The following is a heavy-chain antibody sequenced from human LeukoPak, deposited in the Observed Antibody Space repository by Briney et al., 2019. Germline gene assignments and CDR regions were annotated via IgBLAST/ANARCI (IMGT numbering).Heavy chain of an antibody. CDR3: ARKLVDY. CDR1: GFTFSTYW. J-gene: IGHJ4*02. V-gene: IGHV3-7*05. CDR2: INQDGSQK. Sequence: GGSLTLSCAASGFTFSTYWRSWVRQAPGKGLEWVANINQDGSQKYYVDSVKGRFTISKDNAKNSLYLQMNSLRAEDTAVYYCARKLVDYWGQGTLVTVSS. D-gene: IGHD2-15*01.